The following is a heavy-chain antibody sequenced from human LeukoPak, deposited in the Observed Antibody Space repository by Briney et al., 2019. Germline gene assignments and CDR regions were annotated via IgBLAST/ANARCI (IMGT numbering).Heavy chain of an antibody. CDR2: INHSGST. Sequence: SETLSLTCAVYGGSFSGYYWSWIRQPPGKGLEWIGEINHSGSTNYNPSLKSRVTISVDTSKNQFSLKLSSVTAADTAVYYCARSYSSGSWFDPWGQGTLVTVSS. CDR3: ARSYSSGSWFDP. V-gene: IGHV4-34*01. J-gene: IGHJ5*02. D-gene: IGHD6-25*01. CDR1: GGSFSGYY.